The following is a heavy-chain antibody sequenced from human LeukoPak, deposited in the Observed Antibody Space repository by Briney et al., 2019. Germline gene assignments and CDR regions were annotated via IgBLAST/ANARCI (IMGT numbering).Heavy chain of an antibody. Sequence: SETLSLTCTVSGGSISSYYWSWIRQPPGKGLEWIGYIYYSGSTNYNPSLKSRVTISVDTSKNQFSLKLSSVTAADTAVYYCARHHIRGGDRYFDYWGQGTLVTVSS. CDR2: IYYSGST. D-gene: IGHD2-21*02. CDR1: GGSISSYY. CDR3: ARHHIRGGDRYFDY. V-gene: IGHV4-59*08. J-gene: IGHJ4*01.